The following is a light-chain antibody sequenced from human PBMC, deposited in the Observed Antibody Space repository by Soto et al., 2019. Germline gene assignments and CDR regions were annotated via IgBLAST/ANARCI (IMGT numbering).Light chain of an antibody. J-gene: IGLJ3*02. CDR2: EVS. CDR1: SSDVGGYNH. CDR3: SSYTSSSTWV. V-gene: IGLV2-14*01. Sequence: QSALTQPASVSGSPGQPITISCTGTSSDVGGYNHVSWYQQHPGKAPKLMIYEVSNRPSGVSNRFSGSKSGNTASLTISGLQAEDEADYYCSSYTSSSTWVFGGGTQLTVL.